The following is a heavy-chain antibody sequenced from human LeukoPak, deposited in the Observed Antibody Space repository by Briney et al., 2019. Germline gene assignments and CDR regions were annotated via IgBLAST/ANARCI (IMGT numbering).Heavy chain of an antibody. J-gene: IGHJ5*02. Sequence: PGGSLRLSCVVSGFTVSTNYMSWVRQAPGKGLEWVSVFYSGGNTYYADSVKGRFTISRDNAKNSLYLQMNSLRAEDTAVYYCARDRGETYYYDSSGYYYGSWFDPWGQGTLVTVSS. V-gene: IGHV3-53*01. CDR1: GFTVSTNY. CDR3: ARDRGETYYYDSSGYYYGSWFDP. D-gene: IGHD3-22*01. CDR2: FYSGGNT.